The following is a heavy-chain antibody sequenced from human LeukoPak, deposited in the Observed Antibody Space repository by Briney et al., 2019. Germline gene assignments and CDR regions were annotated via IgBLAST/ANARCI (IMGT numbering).Heavy chain of an antibody. J-gene: IGHJ4*02. CDR3: AKQASLLLTYSFDY. CDR2: ISYDGSNK. Sequence: GGSLRLSCAASGFTFSSYAMHWVRQAPGKGLEWVAVISYDGSNKYYADSVKGRFTISRDNSKNTLYLQMNSLRAEDTAVYYCAKQASLLLTYSFDYWGQGTLVTVSS. CDR1: GFTFSSYA. V-gene: IGHV3-30*04. D-gene: IGHD1-26*01.